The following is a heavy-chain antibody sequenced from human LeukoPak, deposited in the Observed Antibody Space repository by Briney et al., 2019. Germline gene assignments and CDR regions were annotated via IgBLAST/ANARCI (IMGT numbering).Heavy chain of an antibody. Sequence: GSSVNVSCKACGFTFTSSAMQWVRQAGGQGLEWIGLIVVGSGNTNYAQKFQERVTITREMSTSTAYMELSSLRSENTAVYYCAAELISRDTWFAPWGQGTLVTVPS. CDR2: IVVGSGNT. D-gene: IGHD3-3*02. J-gene: IGHJ5*02. CDR3: AAELISRDTWFAP. V-gene: IGHV1-58*02. CDR1: GFTFTSSA.